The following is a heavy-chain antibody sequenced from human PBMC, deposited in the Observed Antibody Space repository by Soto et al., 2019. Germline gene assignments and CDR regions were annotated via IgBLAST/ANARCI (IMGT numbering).Heavy chain of an antibody. J-gene: IGHJ4*02. CDR1: GFTFGDYA. Sequence: GGSLRLSCTASGFTFGDYAMSWFRQAPWKGLEWVGFIRSKAYGGTTEYAASVKGRFTISRDDSKSIAYLQMNSLKTEDTAVYYCTSVRRGYSYGRIDYWGQGTLVTVSS. V-gene: IGHV3-49*03. CDR3: TSVRRGYSYGRIDY. CDR2: IRSKAYGGTT. D-gene: IGHD5-18*01.